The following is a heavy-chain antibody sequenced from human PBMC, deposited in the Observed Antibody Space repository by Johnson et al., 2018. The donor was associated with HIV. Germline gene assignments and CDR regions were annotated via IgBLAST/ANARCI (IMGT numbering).Heavy chain of an antibody. D-gene: IGHD6-19*01. CDR1: GFTFSSFA. V-gene: IGHV3-30-3*01. J-gene: IGHJ3*01. Sequence: QVQLVESGGGVVQPGRSLRLSCAASGFTFSSFAINWVRQAPGRGLEWVAVISYDGSNKYYADSVKGRFIISRDNSKDTVSLQINSLRVEDTAVYYCVSSGCQRCAFDVWGQGTMVTVSS. CDR3: VSSGCQRCAFDV. CDR2: ISYDGSNK.